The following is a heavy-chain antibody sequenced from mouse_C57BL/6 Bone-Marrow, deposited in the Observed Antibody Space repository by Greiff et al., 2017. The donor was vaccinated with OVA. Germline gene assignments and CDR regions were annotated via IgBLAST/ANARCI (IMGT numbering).Heavy chain of an antibody. CDR2: IDPETGGT. Sequence: VKLQESGAELVRPGASVTLSCKASGYTFTDYEMHWVKQTPVHGLEWIGAIDPETGGTAYNQKFKGKAILTADKSSSTAYMELRSLTSEDSAVYYCTRWGPHYYGSSYPFAYWGQGTLVTVSA. V-gene: IGHV1-15*01. D-gene: IGHD1-1*01. CDR3: TRWGPHYYGSSYPFAY. J-gene: IGHJ3*01. CDR1: GYTFTDYE.